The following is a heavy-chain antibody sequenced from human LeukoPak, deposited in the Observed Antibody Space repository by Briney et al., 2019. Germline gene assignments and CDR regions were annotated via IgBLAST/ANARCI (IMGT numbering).Heavy chain of an antibody. CDR1: GYSISSGYY. V-gene: IGHV4-38-2*02. D-gene: IGHD5-18*01. CDR2: IYHSGST. Sequence: SETLSLTCTVSGYSISSGYYWGWIRQPPGKGLEWIGSIYHSGSTYYNPSLKSRVTISVDTSKNQFSLKLGSVTAADTAVYYCARYTAMVPFDYWGQGTLVTVSS. J-gene: IGHJ4*02. CDR3: ARYTAMVPFDY.